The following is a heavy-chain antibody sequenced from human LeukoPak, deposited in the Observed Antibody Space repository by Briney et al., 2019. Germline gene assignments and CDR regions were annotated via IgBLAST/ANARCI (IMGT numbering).Heavy chain of an antibody. D-gene: IGHD3-10*01. Sequence: GGSLRLSCAASGFTFSSYAMSWVRQAPGKGLEWVSAISGSGGSTYYADSVKGRFTISRDNSKNTLYLQMNSLRAEDTAVYYCAKDYGSESYYPPRLDYWGQGTLVTVSS. CDR2: ISGSGGST. CDR3: AKDYGSESYYPPRLDY. J-gene: IGHJ4*02. V-gene: IGHV3-23*01. CDR1: GFTFSSYA.